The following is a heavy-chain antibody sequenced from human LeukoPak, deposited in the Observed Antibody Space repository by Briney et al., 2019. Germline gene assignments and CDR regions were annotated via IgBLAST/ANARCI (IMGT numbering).Heavy chain of an antibody. D-gene: IGHD3/OR15-3a*01. CDR2: IYYSGST. CDR1: GGSISSYY. J-gene: IGHJ4*02. V-gene: IGHV4-59*01. Sequence: SETLSLTCTVSGGSISSYYWSWIRQPPGKGLEWIGYIYYSGSTNYNPSLKSRVTISVDTSKNQFSLKLSSVTAADTAVYCCARRDFWTGYFDYWGQGTLVTVSS. CDR3: ARRDFWTGYFDY.